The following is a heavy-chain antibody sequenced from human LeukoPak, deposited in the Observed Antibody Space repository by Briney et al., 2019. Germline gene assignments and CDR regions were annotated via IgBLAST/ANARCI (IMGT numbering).Heavy chain of an antibody. CDR3: AKDRELPEPYHPDY. D-gene: IGHD1-14*01. J-gene: IGHJ4*02. V-gene: IGHV3-23*01. Sequence: GGSLRLSCAVSGFTFSSYAMSWVRQAPGKGLEWVSGISGSGGWPHYADSVNGRVTSYRDNSKITLYLQMNSLRAEDTAVYYCAKDRELPEPYHPDYWGQGTLVSVSS. CDR1: GFTFSSYA. CDR2: ISGSGGWP.